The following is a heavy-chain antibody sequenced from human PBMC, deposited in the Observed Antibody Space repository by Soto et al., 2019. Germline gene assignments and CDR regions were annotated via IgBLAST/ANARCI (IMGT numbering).Heavy chain of an antibody. CDR1: GGSISSSSYY. J-gene: IGHJ4*02. V-gene: IGHV4-39*01. CDR2: IYYSGCT. Sequence: QLQLQESGPGLVKPSETLSLTCTVSGGSISSSSYYWGWIRQPPGKGLEWIGSIYYSGCTYYNPSLKSRVAISVDTSKNHFSLKLSSVTAADTAVYYCARHEFPSGWYFDYWCQGTLVTVSS. CDR3: ARHEFPSGWYFDY. D-gene: IGHD6-19*01.